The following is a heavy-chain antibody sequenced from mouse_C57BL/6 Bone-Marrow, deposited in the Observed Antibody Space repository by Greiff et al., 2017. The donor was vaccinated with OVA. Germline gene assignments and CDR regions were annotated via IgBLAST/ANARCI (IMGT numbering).Heavy chain of an antibody. V-gene: IGHV1-55*01. CDR3: ARLLRYQYFDV. CDR1: GYTFTSYW. D-gene: IGHD1-1*01. Sequence: VQLQQPGAELVKPGATVKMSCKASGYTFTSYWITWVKQRPGQGLEWIGDIYPGSGSTNYNEKFKSKATLTVATSSSTAYMQLSSLTSEDSAVYYCARLLRYQYFDVWGTGTTVTVSS. CDR2: IYPGSGST. J-gene: IGHJ1*03.